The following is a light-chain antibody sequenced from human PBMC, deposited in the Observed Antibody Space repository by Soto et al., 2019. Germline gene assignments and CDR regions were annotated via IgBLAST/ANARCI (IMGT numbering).Light chain of an antibody. V-gene: IGKV3-15*01. CDR3: HQRQSWPRT. J-gene: IGKJ1*01. CDR2: GAS. Sequence: EIVMTQSPATLSVSPGEGATLSCRASQSVSSNLTWYQQKPGQAPRLLIYGASTRATGIPARFSGSGSGTEFTLTISSLQSEDFALYYCHQRQSWPRTFGQGTKVDI. CDR1: QSVSSN.